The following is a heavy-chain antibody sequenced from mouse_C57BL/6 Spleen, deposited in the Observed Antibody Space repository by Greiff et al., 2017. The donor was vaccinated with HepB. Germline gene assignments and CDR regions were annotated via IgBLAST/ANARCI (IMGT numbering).Heavy chain of an antibody. CDR1: GYAFTNYL. V-gene: IGHV1-54*01. J-gene: IGHJ2*01. CDR3: ARSEFPNYFDY. CDR2: INTGSGGT. Sequence: QVQLQQSGAELVRPGTSVKVSCKASGYAFTNYLIEWVKQRPGQGLEWIGVINTGSGGTNYNEKFKGKATLTADKSSSTAYMQLSSLTSEDSAVYFCARSEFPNYFDYWGQGTTLTVSS.